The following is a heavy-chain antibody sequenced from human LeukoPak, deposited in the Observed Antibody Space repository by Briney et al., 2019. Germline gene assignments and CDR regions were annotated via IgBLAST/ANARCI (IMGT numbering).Heavy chain of an antibody. Sequence: PGGSLRISCAASGFTFSSYAISWVRQAPGKGLEWVSGISESGGSTYYADSVKGRFTISRDNSKNTLYLQMNSLRAEDTAVYYCARDQRSSPAPNWFDPWGQGTLVTVSS. V-gene: IGHV3-23*01. D-gene: IGHD6-19*01. CDR2: ISESGGST. CDR1: GFTFSSYA. CDR3: ARDQRSSPAPNWFDP. J-gene: IGHJ5*02.